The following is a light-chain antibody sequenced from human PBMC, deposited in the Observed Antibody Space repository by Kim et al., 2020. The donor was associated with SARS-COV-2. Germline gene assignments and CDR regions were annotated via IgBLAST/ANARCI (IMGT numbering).Light chain of an antibody. CDR1: SSDIGGYNF. CDR3: TSYRSDSTLV. CDR2: DVT. Sequence: QSVLTQPASVSGSPGQSITISCTGTSSDIGGYNFVSWYQHHPGKAPKLIINDVTNRPSGVSNRFSGSKSGNTASLTISGLQAEDEGDYYCTSYRSDSTLVFGGGTQLTVL. V-gene: IGLV2-14*03. J-gene: IGLJ2*01.